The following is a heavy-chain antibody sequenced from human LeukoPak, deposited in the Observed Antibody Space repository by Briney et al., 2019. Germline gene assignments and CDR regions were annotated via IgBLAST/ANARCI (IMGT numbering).Heavy chain of an antibody. CDR3: AKGKKLSGSYSRVYYYYGMDV. Sequence: GGSLRLSCAASGFTFDDYAMHWVRQAPGKGLEWVSGISWNSGSIGYADSVKGRFTISRDNAKNSLYLQINSLRAEDTALYYCAKGKKLSGSYSRVYYYYGMDVWGQGTTVTVSS. V-gene: IGHV3-9*01. J-gene: IGHJ6*02. CDR2: ISWNSGSI. CDR1: GFTFDDYA. D-gene: IGHD1-26*01.